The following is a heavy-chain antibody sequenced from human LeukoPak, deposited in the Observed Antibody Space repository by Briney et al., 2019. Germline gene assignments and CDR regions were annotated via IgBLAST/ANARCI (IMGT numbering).Heavy chain of an antibody. D-gene: IGHD1-1*01. Sequence: SQTLSLTCALSGDSVSSKSAAWNWIRQSPSRGLEWLGRTYYRSKWYTEFAPSVKSRITINPDTSKNQFSLQLKSVTAEDTAVYYCARTTGTFDCWGQGTLVTVSS. V-gene: IGHV6-1*01. CDR2: TYYRSKWYT. J-gene: IGHJ4*02. CDR1: GDSVSSKSAA. CDR3: ARTTGTFDC.